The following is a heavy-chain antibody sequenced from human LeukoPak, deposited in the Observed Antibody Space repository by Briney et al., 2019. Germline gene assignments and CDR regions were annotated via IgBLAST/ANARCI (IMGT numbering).Heavy chain of an antibody. CDR3: ASLSPDYGAAYWYFDL. Sequence: SETLSLTCAVYGGSFSGYYWSWIRQPPGKGLEWIGEISHSGSTNYNPSLKSRVTISVDTSKNQFSLKLSSVTAADTAVYYCASLSPDYGAAYWYFDLWGRGTLVTVSS. D-gene: IGHD4-17*01. CDR2: ISHSGST. J-gene: IGHJ2*01. CDR1: GGSFSGYY. V-gene: IGHV4-34*01.